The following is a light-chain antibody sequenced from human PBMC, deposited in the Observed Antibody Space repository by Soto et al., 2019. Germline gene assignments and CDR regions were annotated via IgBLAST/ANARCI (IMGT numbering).Light chain of an antibody. CDR3: QHYGTPRP. Sequence: EIVLTQSPGTLSLSPGERATLSCRASQSVSSTYLAWYQQKPGQAPRLLIYAASSRATGIPDRFSGSGSGTDFTLPISRLKPEVLAGYYFQHYGTPRPFGKGPKLEIK. CDR1: QSVSSTY. CDR2: AAS. J-gene: IGKJ1*01. V-gene: IGKV3-20*01.